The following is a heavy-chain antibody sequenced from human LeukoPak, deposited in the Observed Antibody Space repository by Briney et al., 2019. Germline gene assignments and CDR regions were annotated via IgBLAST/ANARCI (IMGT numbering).Heavy chain of an antibody. D-gene: IGHD6-19*01. CDR1: GFTFSDYY. V-gene: IGHV3-11*01. Sequence: PGGSLRLSCAASGFTFSDYYMSWIRQAPGKGLEWVSYISSSGSAIYYADSVKGRFTISRDNAKNSLYLRMNSLRAEDTAVYYCARHEQWLLADFRHWGQGTLVTVSS. CDR3: ARHEQWLLADFRH. J-gene: IGHJ1*01. CDR2: ISSSGSAI.